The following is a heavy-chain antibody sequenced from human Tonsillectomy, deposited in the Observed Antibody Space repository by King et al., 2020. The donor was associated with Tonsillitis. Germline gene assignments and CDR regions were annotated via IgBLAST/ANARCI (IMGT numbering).Heavy chain of an antibody. CDR3: ARESRDGYNFDY. J-gene: IGHJ4*02. CDR2: IYPDDSDT. CDR1: EYSFSNYW. V-gene: IGHV5-51*03. D-gene: IGHD5-24*01. Sequence: QLVQSGAEVKKPGESLKISCKGFEYSFSNYWIGWVRQMPGRGLEWMGIIYPDDSDTRYSPSFQDKVIISADKSINTAYLQWSSLEASDSAMYYCARESRDGYNFDYWGQGTLVTVS.